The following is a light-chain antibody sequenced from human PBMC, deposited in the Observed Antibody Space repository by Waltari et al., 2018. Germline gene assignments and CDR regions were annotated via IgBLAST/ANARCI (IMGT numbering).Light chain of an antibody. J-gene: IGKJ2*01. CDR3: HQTTLLPS. CDR1: ESIGSS. V-gene: IGKV6-21*01. Sequence: EVVLTQSPDFQSVTPKETVTITCRASESIGSSLLWYQQKPDQSPKLLVMYGSQSFSGVPSRFRGSGSGTDFTLTINGLEAEDAATYFCHQTTLLPSFGQGTKLEIK. CDR2: YGS.